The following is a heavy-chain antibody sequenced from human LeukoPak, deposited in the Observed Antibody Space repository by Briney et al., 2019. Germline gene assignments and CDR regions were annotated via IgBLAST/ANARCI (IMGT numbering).Heavy chain of an antibody. J-gene: IGHJ5*02. CDR3: AKGMMPDWFDP. CDR1: GGSMNDYY. D-gene: IGHD2-2*01. V-gene: IGHV4-59*01. CDR2: IFDIGNT. Sequence: PSETLSLTCTVSGGSMNDYYWTWVRQPPGRGLEWIGYIFDIGNTNYNPSLKSRVTISLDTSKNQFSLRLNSVTAAGTAVYYCAKGMMPDWFDPWGQGTLVTVSS.